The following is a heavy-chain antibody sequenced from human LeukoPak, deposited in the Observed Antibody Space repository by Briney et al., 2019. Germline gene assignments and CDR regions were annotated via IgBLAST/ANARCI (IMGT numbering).Heavy chain of an antibody. CDR1: GFTFSSYS. CDR3: AKGSRYSGYDDAFDI. V-gene: IGHV3-48*01. Sequence: GGALRLSCAASGFTFSSYSMNWVRQAPGKGLEWVSYITSSSSTIYYAGSVKGRFTISRDNSKNMLYLQMNSLRAEDTAVYYCAKGSRYSGYDDAFDIWGQGAMVTVSS. J-gene: IGHJ3*02. D-gene: IGHD5-12*01. CDR2: ITSSSSTI.